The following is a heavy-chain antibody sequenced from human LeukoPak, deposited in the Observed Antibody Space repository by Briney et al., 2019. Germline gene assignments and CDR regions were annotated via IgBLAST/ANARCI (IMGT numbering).Heavy chain of an antibody. D-gene: IGHD2-15*01. CDR3: VRYCSGGSCYDKGIDY. CDR2: IYYSGSA. CDR1: GFIFSSYS. Sequence: GSLRLSCAASGFIFSSYSMNWVRQAPGKGLEWIGSIYYSGSAYYNPSLKSRVTVSVDTSKNQFSLKLTSVTAADTAVYYCVRYCSGGSCYDKGIDYWGRGTLVIVSS. V-gene: IGHV4-38-2*01. J-gene: IGHJ4*02.